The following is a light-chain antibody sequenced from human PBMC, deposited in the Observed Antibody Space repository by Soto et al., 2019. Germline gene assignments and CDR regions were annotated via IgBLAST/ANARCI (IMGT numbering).Light chain of an antibody. CDR2: EVS. J-gene: IGLJ2*01. Sequence: QSALTQPASVSGSPGQSITISCTGTNSDVGYYDYVSWYQQHPGKAPKLMISEVSNRPSGVSNRFSGSKSGNTASLTISGLQAEDEADYYCTSYTSSSTVVIFGGGTQLTVL. CDR3: TSYTSSSTVVI. V-gene: IGLV2-14*01. CDR1: NSDVGYYDY.